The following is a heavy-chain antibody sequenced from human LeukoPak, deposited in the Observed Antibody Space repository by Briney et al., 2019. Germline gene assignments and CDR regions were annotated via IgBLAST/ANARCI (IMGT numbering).Heavy chain of an antibody. J-gene: IGHJ4*02. CDR3: AGGLFDWFPFAH. V-gene: IGHV3-48*03. CDR1: GFTFSGFE. D-gene: IGHD3-9*01. Sequence: GGSLRLSCAESGFTFSGFEMNWVRQAAGEGLEWLAYFGSSGSTVSYADSVGGPFTISRDNAKRSLYLQMNSLSAEDTAAYSCAGGLFDWFPFAHWGQGALATVPS. CDR2: FGSSGSTV.